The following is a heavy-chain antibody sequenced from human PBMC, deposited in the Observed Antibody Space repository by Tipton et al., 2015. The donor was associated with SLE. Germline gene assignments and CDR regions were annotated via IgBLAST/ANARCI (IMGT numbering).Heavy chain of an antibody. Sequence: TLSLTCAVYGGSFSGYYWSWIRQXPGKGLEWIGEINHSGSTNYNPSLKSRVTISVDTSKNQFSLKLSSVTAADTAVYYCARGDFTGTTTWFAPWGQGTLITVSS. CDR1: GGSFSGYY. CDR2: INHSGST. V-gene: IGHV4-34*01. J-gene: IGHJ5*02. D-gene: IGHD1-7*01. CDR3: ARGDFTGTTTWFAP.